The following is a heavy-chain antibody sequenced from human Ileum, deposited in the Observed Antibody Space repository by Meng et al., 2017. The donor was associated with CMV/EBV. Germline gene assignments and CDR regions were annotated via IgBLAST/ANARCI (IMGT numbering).Heavy chain of an antibody. V-gene: IGHV3-7*01. CDR1: GFSFRSYW. CDR2: IRQDGGET. CDR3: TRARWSGYFMNLRYYFDS. Sequence: GGSLRLSCAASGFSFRSYWMSWVRQVPGKRLEWVANIRQDGGETYYVDSVKGRFTVSRDNAENSVYLQMNTLRPEDTAVYYCTRARWSGYFMNLRYYFDSWGQGTLVTVSS. J-gene: IGHJ4*02. D-gene: IGHD3-3*01.